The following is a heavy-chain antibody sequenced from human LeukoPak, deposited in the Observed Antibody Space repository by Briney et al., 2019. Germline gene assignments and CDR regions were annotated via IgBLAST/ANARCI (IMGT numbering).Heavy chain of an antibody. CDR2: ISSSSSYI. Sequence: GGSLRLSCAASGFTFSSYSMNWVRQAPGKGLEWVSSISSSSSYIYYADSVKGRFTISRDNSKNTLYLQMNSLRAEDTAVYYCAKDSVTFGGVIAFFDYWGQGTLVTVSS. CDR3: AKDSVTFGGVIAFFDY. D-gene: IGHD3-16*02. J-gene: IGHJ4*02. V-gene: IGHV3-21*04. CDR1: GFTFSSYS.